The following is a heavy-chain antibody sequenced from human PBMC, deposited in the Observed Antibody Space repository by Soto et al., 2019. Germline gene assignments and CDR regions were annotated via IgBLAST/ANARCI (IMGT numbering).Heavy chain of an antibody. J-gene: IGHJ3*02. CDR2: IKQDGSEK. CDR3: SNYRPRIHRRMAVAGAFN. CDR1: GFTFSSYW. V-gene: IGHV3-7*03. D-gene: IGHD6-19*01. Sequence: GESLKISCAASGFTFSSYWMSWVRQAPGKGLEWVANIKQDGSEKYYVDSVKGRFTISRYNAKNSLYLQMNSLRAEDTVVYYFSNYRPRIHRRMAVAGAFN.